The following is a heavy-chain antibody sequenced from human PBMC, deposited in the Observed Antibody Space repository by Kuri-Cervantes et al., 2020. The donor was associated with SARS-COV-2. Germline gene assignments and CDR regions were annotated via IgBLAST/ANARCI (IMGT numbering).Heavy chain of an antibody. CDR3: ARGRVGVQDF. D-gene: IGHD2-21*01. J-gene: IGHJ6*02. CDR2: TSYDGSTK. CDR1: GFTFNNYA. Sequence: GGSLRLSCAASGFTFNNYAMHWVRQTPGEGLEWVAITSYDGSTKYYADSVKGRFTISRDNSKNTLYLQMNNLRGEDTAVYFCARGRVGVQDFWGQGTTVTVYS. V-gene: IGHV3-30-3*01.